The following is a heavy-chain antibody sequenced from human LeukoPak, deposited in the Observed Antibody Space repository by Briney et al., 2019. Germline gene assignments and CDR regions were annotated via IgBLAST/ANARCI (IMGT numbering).Heavy chain of an antibody. CDR2: MNPNSGNT. CDR3: ARGRGYGGSGLYYFDY. CDR1: GYTFTSYD. J-gene: IGHJ4*02. V-gene: IGHV1-8*03. Sequence: ASVKVSCKASGYTFTSYDINWVRQATGQGGEWMGWMNPNSGNTGYAQKFQGRVTITRNSTRSTDYMELSSQRYGDTAGYYCARGRGYGGSGLYYFDYWGQGTLVTVSS. D-gene: IGHD3-10*01.